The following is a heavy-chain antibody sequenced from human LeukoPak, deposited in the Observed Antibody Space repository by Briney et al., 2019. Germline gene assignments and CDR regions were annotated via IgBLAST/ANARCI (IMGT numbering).Heavy chain of an antibody. CDR2: ISDSGVST. Sequence: GGSLRLSCAAYGFTFSGYAMTWVRQAPGKGLEWVSAISDSGVSTYYADSVKGRFTISRDKSKNSLYLQMNSLRVEDTAVYYCVKGLRWELPLSDLGQGTLVTVSS. CDR1: GFTFSGYA. D-gene: IGHD1-26*01. CDR3: VKGLRWELPLSD. J-gene: IGHJ4*02. V-gene: IGHV3-23*01.